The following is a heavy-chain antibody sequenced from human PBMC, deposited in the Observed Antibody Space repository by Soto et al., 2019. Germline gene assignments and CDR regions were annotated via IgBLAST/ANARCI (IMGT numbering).Heavy chain of an antibody. CDR2: IRSKAYGGTT. J-gene: IGHJ6*02. Sequence: QPGGSLRLSCTASGFTFGDYAMSWFRQAPGKGLEWVGFIRSKAYGGTTEYAASVKGRFTISRDDSKSIAYLQMNNLKTEDTAVYYFTSTVAGEFNYYYYYGMDVWGQGTTVTVSS. D-gene: IGHD5-12*01. V-gene: IGHV3-49*03. CDR1: GFTFGDYA. CDR3: TSTVAGEFNYYYYYGMDV.